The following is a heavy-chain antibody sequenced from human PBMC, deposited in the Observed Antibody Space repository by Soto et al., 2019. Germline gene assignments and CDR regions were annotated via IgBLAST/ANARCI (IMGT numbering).Heavy chain of an antibody. CDR2: IYYSGST. CDR3: AICLSSNNYYYYGMDV. V-gene: IGHV4-39*01. J-gene: IGHJ6*02. Sequence: QLQLQESGPGLVKPSETLSLTCTVSGGSISSSSYYWGWIRQPPGKGLEWIGSIYYSGSTYYNPSLKSRVTLAVDTSKNQFSLKLSSVTAADTAGYYCAICLSSNNYYYYGMDVWGQGTTVTVSS. CDR1: GGSISSSSYY.